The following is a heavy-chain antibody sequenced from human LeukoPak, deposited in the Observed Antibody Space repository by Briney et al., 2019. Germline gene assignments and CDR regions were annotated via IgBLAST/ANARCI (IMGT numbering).Heavy chain of an antibody. CDR3: ARDYNYGSLGKGAYHFDY. D-gene: IGHD5-18*01. CDR2: ISNSGTSV. J-gene: IGHJ4*02. V-gene: IGHV3-11*01. CDR1: GFTFSDYY. Sequence: PGGSLRLSCAASGFTFSDYYMSWIRQAPGKGLEWVSYISNSGTSVYYADSVKGRFTISRDNAKNSLYLQVNSLRAEDTALYDCARDYNYGSLGKGAYHFDYWGQGTLVTVSS.